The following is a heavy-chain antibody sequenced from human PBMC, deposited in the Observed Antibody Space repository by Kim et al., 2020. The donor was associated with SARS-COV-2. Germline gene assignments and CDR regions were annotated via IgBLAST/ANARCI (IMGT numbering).Heavy chain of an antibody. CDR3: ARGSYYDYYYYGMDV. D-gene: IGHD1-26*01. J-gene: IGHJ6*02. Sequence: DSVKGRFTITRDNAKNSLSLQMNSLRAEDTAVYYCARGSYYDYYYYGMDVWGQGTTVTVSS. V-gene: IGHV3-7*04.